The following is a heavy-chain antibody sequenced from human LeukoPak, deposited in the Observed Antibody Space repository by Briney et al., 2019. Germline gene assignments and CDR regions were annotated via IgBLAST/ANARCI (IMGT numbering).Heavy chain of an antibody. CDR2: IYSGGST. V-gene: IGHV3-53*01. J-gene: IGHJ4*02. CDR3: CSGTYYNLFDS. Sequence: PGGSLRLSCAATGFTVSSKYMSWVRQAPGKGLEWVSVIYSGGSTNCADSVKGRFTIFRDNSKNTMYLEMNSLRAEDTAVYYCCSGTYYNLFDSWGQGTLITVSS. D-gene: IGHD3-10*02. CDR1: GFTVSSKY.